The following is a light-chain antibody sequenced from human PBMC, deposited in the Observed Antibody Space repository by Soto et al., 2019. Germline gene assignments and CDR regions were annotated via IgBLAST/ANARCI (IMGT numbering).Light chain of an antibody. CDR2: GAS. J-gene: IGKJ1*01. Sequence: EIVLTQSPGTLSLSPGERATLSCRASQSISSSYLAWYQQKPGQAPRLLIYGASTRATGIPARFSGSGSGTEFTLPINSLQSEDFAVYYCQQYNNWPRTFGQGTKVDIK. V-gene: IGKV3-15*01. CDR3: QQYNNWPRT. CDR1: QSISSSY.